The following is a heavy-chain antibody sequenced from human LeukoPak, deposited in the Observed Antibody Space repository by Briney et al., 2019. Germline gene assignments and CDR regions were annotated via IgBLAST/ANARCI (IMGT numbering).Heavy chain of an antibody. J-gene: IGHJ4*02. CDR3: ARVSDYDSSGYTGTFDY. CDR2: ISSSGGIT. CDR1: GFTFSSYE. V-gene: IGHV3-48*03. Sequence: GGSLRLSCAASGFTFSSYEMNWVREAPGKGLEWISYISSSGGITYYADSVEGRVTISRDNDKNSLYLQMNSLRVEDTAVYYCARVSDYDSSGYTGTFDYWGQGTLVTVSS. D-gene: IGHD3-22*01.